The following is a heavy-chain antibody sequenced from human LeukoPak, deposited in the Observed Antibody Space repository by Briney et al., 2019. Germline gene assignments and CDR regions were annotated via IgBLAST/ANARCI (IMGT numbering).Heavy chain of an antibody. J-gene: IGHJ4*02. V-gene: IGHV1-69*04. CDR1: GGTFSSYA. CDR2: IIPILGIA. CDR3: AREGANYSYGLDY. Sequence: GASVKVSCKASGGTFSSYAISWVRQAPGQGLEWMGRIIPILGIANYAQKFQGRVTITADKSTSTAYMELSSLRSEDTAVYYCAREGANYSYGLDYWAREPWSPSPQ. D-gene: IGHD5-18*01.